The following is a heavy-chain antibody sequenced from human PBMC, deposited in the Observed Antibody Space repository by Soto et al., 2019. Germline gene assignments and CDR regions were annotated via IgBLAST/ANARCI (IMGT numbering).Heavy chain of an antibody. J-gene: IGHJ6*02. CDR2: IIPIFGTA. D-gene: IGHD1-1*01. Sequence: QVQLVQSGAEVKKPGSSVKVSCKASGGTFSSYVISWVRQAPGQGLEWMGGIIPIFGTANYAQKFQGRVTITADESTSTAYMELSSLRSEDTAVYYCASAIPTGSLYYYYGMDVWGQGTTVTVSS. CDR1: GGTFSSYV. V-gene: IGHV1-69*01. CDR3: ASAIPTGSLYYYYGMDV.